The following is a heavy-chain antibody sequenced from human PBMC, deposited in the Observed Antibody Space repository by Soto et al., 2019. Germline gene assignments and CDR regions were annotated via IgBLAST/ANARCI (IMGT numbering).Heavy chain of an antibody. CDR2: VYYTGSA. CDR3: ARGYSNSPGMDV. Sequence: SETLSLTCTVSGDSISTFYWSWLRQPPGKGLEWIGYVYYTGSADYNPSLKSRVTISVDTSRNQFSLTLRSVTTADAAVYYCARGYSNSPGMDVWGQGTTVTV. CDR1: GDSISTFY. V-gene: IGHV4-59*01. J-gene: IGHJ6*02. D-gene: IGHD6-6*01.